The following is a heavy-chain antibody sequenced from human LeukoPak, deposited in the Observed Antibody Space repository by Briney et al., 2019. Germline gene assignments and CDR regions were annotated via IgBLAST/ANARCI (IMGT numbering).Heavy chain of an antibody. D-gene: IGHD3-9*01. CDR3: VKGMEDYDILTGVLDV. CDR1: GFTFSSYA. Sequence: GGSLRLSCSASGFTFSSYAMHWVRQAPGKGLEYVSAISSNGGSTYYADSVKGRFTISRDDSKNTLYLQMSSLRAEDTAVYYCVKGMEDYDILTGVLDVWGQGTTVTVSS. CDR2: ISSNGGST. J-gene: IGHJ6*02. V-gene: IGHV3-64D*06.